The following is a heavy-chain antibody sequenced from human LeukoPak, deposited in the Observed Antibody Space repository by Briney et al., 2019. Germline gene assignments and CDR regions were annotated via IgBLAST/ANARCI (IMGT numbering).Heavy chain of an antibody. D-gene: IGHD2-2*02. Sequence: PGGSLRLSRAASGFTFSSYAMSWVRQAPGKGLEWVSAISGSGGSTYYADSVKGRFTISRDNSKNTLYLQLNSLRAEETAVYYCAKDTGYCSSTSCYTVGGGFDYWGQGTLVTVSS. CDR3: AKDTGYCSSTSCYTVGGGFDY. J-gene: IGHJ4*02. V-gene: IGHV3-23*01. CDR1: GFTFSSYA. CDR2: ISGSGGST.